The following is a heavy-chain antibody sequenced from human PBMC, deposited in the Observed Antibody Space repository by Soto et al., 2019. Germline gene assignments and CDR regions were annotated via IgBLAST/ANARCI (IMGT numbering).Heavy chain of an antibody. CDR3: AKAYLPGVASYDYVWGSYHTKDFFDY. CDR2: ISGSGGST. V-gene: IGHV3-23*01. J-gene: IGHJ4*02. D-gene: IGHD3-16*02. Sequence: PGGSLRLSCAASGFTFSSYAMSWVRQAPGKGLEWVSAISGSGGSTYYADSVKGRFTISRDNSKNTLYLQMNSLRAEDTAVYYCAKAYLPGVASYDYVWGSYHTKDFFDYWGQGTLVTVSS. CDR1: GFTFSSYA.